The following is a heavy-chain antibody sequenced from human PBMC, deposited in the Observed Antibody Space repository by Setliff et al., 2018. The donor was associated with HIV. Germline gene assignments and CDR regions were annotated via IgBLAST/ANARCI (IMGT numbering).Heavy chain of an antibody. CDR3: ARVVSRREDRGTWMKLWLAPYYMDV. Sequence: TSETLSLTCTVSGGSISSFYWSWIRQPAVKGLEWIGPIYTSGSTNYNPSLKSRVIMSVDTSKNQFSLQLSSLTAADTAVYYCARVVSRREDRGTWMKLWLAPYYMDVWGKGTTVTVSS. D-gene: IGHD3-10*01. J-gene: IGHJ6*03. CDR1: GGSISSFY. CDR2: IYTSGST. V-gene: IGHV4-4*07.